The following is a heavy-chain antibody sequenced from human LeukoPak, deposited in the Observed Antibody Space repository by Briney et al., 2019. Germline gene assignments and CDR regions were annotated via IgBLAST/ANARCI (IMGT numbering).Heavy chain of an antibody. J-gene: IGHJ4*02. CDR3: ARAPTYSSSWPYYFDY. Sequence: ETLSLTCTVSGGSISSYYWSWIRQPAGKGLEWIGRIYTSGSTNYSPSLKSRVTMSVDTSKNQFSLKLSSVTAADTAVYYCARAPTYSSSWPYYFDYWGQGTLVTVSS. V-gene: IGHV4-4*07. D-gene: IGHD6-13*01. CDR2: IYTSGST. CDR1: GGSISSYY.